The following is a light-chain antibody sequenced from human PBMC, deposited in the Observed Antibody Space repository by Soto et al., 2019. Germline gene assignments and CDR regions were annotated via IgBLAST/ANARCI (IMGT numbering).Light chain of an antibody. CDR1: QSISSW. CDR3: QQDNSYSWT. J-gene: IGKJ1*01. Sequence: IQSSNSPASLPASARDRVTITCRASQSISSWLAWYQQKPVKAPKLLIYKASSLESGVPSRFSGSGSGTEFTLTISSLQPDDFATYYCQQDNSYSWTFGQGTKVDIK. CDR2: KAS. V-gene: IGKV1-5*03.